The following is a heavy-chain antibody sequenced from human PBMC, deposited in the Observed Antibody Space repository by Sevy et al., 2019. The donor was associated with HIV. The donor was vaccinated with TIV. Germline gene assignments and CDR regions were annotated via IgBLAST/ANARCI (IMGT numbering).Heavy chain of an antibody. CDR2: VYYSGST. CDR3: ARADTSGSYYDWYFDL. CDR1: GGSISRNF. J-gene: IGHJ2*01. D-gene: IGHD3-10*01. V-gene: IGHV4-59*01. Sequence: SETLSLTCTVSGGSISRNFWNWIRQPPGKGLEWIGYVYYSGSTNYNPSLTSRVTISRDMSKNQFSLRLTSVTAEDMAVYFCARADTSGSYYDWYFDLWGRGTLVTVSS.